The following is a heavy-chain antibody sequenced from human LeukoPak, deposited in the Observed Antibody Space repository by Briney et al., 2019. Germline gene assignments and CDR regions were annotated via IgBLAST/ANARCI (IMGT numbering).Heavy chain of an antibody. CDR2: IWYDGSNK. V-gene: IGHV3-33*06. J-gene: IGHJ4*02. Sequence: PGGSLRLSCAASGFTFSSYGMRWVRQAPGKGLEWVAVIWYDGSNKYYADSVKGRFTISRDNSKNTLYLQMNSLRAEDTAVYYCAKSVRQWLGSFDYWGQGTLVTVSS. CDR1: GFTFSSYG. D-gene: IGHD6-19*01. CDR3: AKSVRQWLGSFDY.